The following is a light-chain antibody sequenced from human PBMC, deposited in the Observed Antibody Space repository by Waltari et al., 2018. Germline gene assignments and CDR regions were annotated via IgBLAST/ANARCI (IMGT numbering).Light chain of an antibody. CDR1: SSDVGAYNH. CDR3: SSFTTSSTYV. Sequence: QSALTQTASVSGSPGQSITISCTGTSSDVGAYNHVSWYQQNPGKAPKVMIYDVSNRPSWVSNRFAGSKSCNTASLSISGLQAEDEADYYCSSFTTSSTYVFGTGTKVTVL. CDR2: DVS. J-gene: IGLJ1*01. V-gene: IGLV2-14*03.